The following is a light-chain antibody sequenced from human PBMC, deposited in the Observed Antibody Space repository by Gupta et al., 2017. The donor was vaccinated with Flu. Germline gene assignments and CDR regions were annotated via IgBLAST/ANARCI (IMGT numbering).Light chain of an antibody. CDR3: TSYGSTNTCI. V-gene: IGLV2-14*01. J-gene: IGLJ2*01. CDR1: SSDVGSYNF. CDR2: EAR. Sequence: QSALTQPASVSGSPCQSITISCTGTSSDVGSYNFVSWYQHHPGNPPQVIFYEARHRPAGLSDRFAATKAAKTALPIISVLPADDAAYYYSTSYGSTNTCIFGGGTKLTVL.